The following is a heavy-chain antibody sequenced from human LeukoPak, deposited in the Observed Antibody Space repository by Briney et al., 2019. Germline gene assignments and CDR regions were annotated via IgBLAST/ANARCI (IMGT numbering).Heavy chain of an antibody. CDR3: ATHTTMPL. Sequence: ASVKVSCKASGYTFTGDYVHWVRQAPGHGLEWMGWINPNSGGTDYAQKFQGRVTLTSDTSISTVYMELSRLRSNDTAVYYCATHTTMPLWGQGTLVTVSS. CDR2: INPNSGGT. V-gene: IGHV1-2*02. D-gene: IGHD5-18*01. J-gene: IGHJ4*02. CDR1: GYTFTGDY.